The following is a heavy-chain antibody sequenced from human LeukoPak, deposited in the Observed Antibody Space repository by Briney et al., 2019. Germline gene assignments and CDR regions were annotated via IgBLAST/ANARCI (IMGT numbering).Heavy chain of an antibody. CDR1: GYTFTSYY. Sequence: RASVKVSCKASGYTFTSYYMHWVRQAPGQGLEWMGIINPSGGSTSYAQKFQGRVTMTRDTSTSTVYMELSRLRSDDTAVYYCARGMEPYYYMDVWGKGTTVTVSS. V-gene: IGHV1-46*01. CDR3: ARGMEPYYYMDV. J-gene: IGHJ6*03. D-gene: IGHD1-26*01. CDR2: INPSGGST.